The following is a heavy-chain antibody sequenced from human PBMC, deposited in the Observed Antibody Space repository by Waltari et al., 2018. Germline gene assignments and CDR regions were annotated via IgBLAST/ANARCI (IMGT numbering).Heavy chain of an antibody. D-gene: IGHD6-13*01. CDR2: INHSGST. CDR3: ARAAAGSRCLGY. V-gene: IGHV4-34*01. CDR1: GWSLRWLQ. Sequence: QVAPQPGGARLVEPSGAPSPTCAVHGWSLRWLQWSWARQPPGKGLEWIGEINHSGSTNYNPSLKSRVTISVDTSKNQFSLKLSSVTAADTAVYYCARAAAGSRCLGYWGQGTLVTVSS. J-gene: IGHJ4*02.